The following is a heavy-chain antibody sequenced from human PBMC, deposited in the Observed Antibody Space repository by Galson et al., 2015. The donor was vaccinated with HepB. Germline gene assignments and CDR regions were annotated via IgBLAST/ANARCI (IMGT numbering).Heavy chain of an antibody. CDR2: IYYSGST. D-gene: IGHD6-25*01. J-gene: IGHJ6*02. V-gene: IGHV4-39*01. CDR3: ARGRGQHGMDV. Sequence: ETLSLTCTVSGGSISSSSYYWGWIRQPPGKGLEWIGSIYYSGSTYYNPSLKSRVTISVDTSKNQFSLKLSSVTAADTAVYYCARGRGQHGMDVWGQGTTVTVSS. CDR1: GGSISSSSYY.